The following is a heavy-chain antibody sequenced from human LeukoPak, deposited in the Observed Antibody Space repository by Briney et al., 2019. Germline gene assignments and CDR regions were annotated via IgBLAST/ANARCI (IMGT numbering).Heavy chain of an antibody. V-gene: IGHV3-23*01. CDR2: ISGSGGST. CDR1: GFTFSSYA. CDR3: AGYYYGSGGYYHKGYY. J-gene: IGHJ4*02. Sequence: GGSLSLSCAASGFTFSSYAMSWVRQAPGKGLEWVSGISGSGGSTYYADSVKGRFTITRDNSKNTLYLQMNSLRAEDTAVYYCAGYYYGSGGYYHKGYYWGQGTLVTVSS. D-gene: IGHD3-10*01.